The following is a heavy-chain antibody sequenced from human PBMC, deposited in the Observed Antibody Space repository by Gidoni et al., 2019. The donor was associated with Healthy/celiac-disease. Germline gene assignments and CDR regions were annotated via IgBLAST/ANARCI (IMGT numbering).Heavy chain of an antibody. CDR3: ARDQDYGDYFVIDP. CDR1: GGSISSGDYY. D-gene: IGHD4-17*01. Sequence: QVQLQESGPGLVKPSQPLSLTCTVPGGSISSGDYYWSWIRQPPGKGLEWIGYIYYSGSTYYNPSLKSRVTISVDTSKNQFSLKLSSVTAADTAVYYCARDQDYGDYFVIDPWGQGTLVTVSS. CDR2: IYYSGST. V-gene: IGHV4-30-4*01. J-gene: IGHJ5*02.